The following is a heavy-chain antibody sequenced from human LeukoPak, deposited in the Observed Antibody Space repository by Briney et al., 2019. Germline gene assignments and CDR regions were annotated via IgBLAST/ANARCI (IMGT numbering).Heavy chain of an antibody. CDR2: ISDDGRSK. Sequence: GGSLRLSCAASGFTFSGYWMHWVRQVPGKGLVWISYISDDGRSKGYADSVQGRFTISRDNAKNTLFLQMNSLRAEDTAIYYCARSLTTLTYEGYWGQGTLVTVSS. D-gene: IGHD1-1*01. V-gene: IGHV3-74*01. CDR3: ARSLTTLTYEGY. CDR1: GFTFSGYW. J-gene: IGHJ4*02.